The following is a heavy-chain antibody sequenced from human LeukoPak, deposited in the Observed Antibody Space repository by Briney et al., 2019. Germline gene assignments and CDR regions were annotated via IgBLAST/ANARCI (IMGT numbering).Heavy chain of an antibody. Sequence: PGGSLRLFCAASGFTVSSNYMSWVRQAPGKGLEWVSVIYSGGSTYYADSVKGRFTISRDNSKNTLYLQMNSLRAEDTAVYYCARLRWGDWFDPWGQGTLVTVSS. CDR2: IYSGGST. V-gene: IGHV3-66*02. CDR3: ARLRWGDWFDP. D-gene: IGHD4-23*01. J-gene: IGHJ5*02. CDR1: GFTVSSNY.